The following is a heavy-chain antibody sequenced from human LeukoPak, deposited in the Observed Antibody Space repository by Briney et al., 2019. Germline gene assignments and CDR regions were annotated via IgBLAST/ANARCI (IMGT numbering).Heavy chain of an antibody. V-gene: IGHV3-9*01. CDR1: GFTFDDYA. CDR3: AKGLDFRYGALSYFDY. Sequence: GESLRLSCAASGFTFDDYAMHWVRQAPGKGLGWVSGISWNSGSIGYADSVKGRFTISRDNAKNSLYLQMNSLRAEDTALYYCAKGLDFRYGALSYFDYWGQGTLVTVSS. J-gene: IGHJ4*02. D-gene: IGHD4-17*01. CDR2: ISWNSGSI.